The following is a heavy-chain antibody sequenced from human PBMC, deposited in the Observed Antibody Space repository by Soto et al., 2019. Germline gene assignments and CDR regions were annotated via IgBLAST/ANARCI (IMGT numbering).Heavy chain of an antibody. Sequence: KTSETLSLTCTASGASVSSYYWSWIRQPPGKGLEWLGYILYTGNTNYNPSLKSRVTMSVDTSKNQVSLKLSAVTAADTAVYFCARDAYGSGSYYAPYYYYAMDVWCQGTTVTVSS. CDR1: GASVSSYY. CDR2: ILYTGNT. J-gene: IGHJ6*02. D-gene: IGHD3-10*01. CDR3: ARDAYGSGSYYAPYYYYAMDV. V-gene: IGHV4-59*02.